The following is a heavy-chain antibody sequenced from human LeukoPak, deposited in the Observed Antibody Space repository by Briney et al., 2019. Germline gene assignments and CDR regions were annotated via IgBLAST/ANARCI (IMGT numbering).Heavy chain of an antibody. J-gene: IGHJ4*02. Sequence: GGSLRLSCAASGFXFSSYSMNWVRQAPGKGLEWVSSISSSSSYIYYADSVKGRFTISRDNAKNSLYLQMNSLRAEDTAVYYCARGAYGDYEGVLYYFDYWGQGTLVTVSS. CDR2: ISSSSSYI. D-gene: IGHD4-17*01. CDR1: GFXFSSYS. CDR3: ARGAYGDYEGVLYYFDY. V-gene: IGHV3-21*01.